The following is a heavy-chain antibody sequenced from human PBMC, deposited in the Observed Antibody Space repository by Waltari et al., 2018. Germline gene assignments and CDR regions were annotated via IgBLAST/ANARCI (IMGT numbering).Heavy chain of an antibody. CDR3: ARGPKAHYGSGSFNWFDP. V-gene: IGHV3-30-3*01. J-gene: IGHJ5*02. CDR1: GLPFSSFA. Sequence: QVQLVESGGGVVQPGRSLRLSCAASGLPFSSFAMHWVRQAPGKRLEWVAVISYDGSNKYYADSVKGRFTISRDNSKNTLYLQMNSLRAEDTAVYYCARGPKAHYGSGSFNWFDPWGQGTLVTVSS. CDR2: ISYDGSNK. D-gene: IGHD3-10*01.